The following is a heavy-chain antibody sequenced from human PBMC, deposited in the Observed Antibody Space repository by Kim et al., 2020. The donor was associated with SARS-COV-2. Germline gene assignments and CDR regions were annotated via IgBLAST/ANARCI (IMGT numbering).Heavy chain of an antibody. Sequence: SVKVSCKASGGTFSSYAISWVRQAPGQGLEWMGRIIPILGIANYAQKFQGRVTITADKSTSTAYMGLSSLRSEDTAVYYCARVDSIGYHGREPFDHWGQGTLVTVSS. J-gene: IGHJ4*02. V-gene: IGHV1-69*04. CDR2: IIPILGIA. CDR1: GGTFSSYA. D-gene: IGHD3-22*01. CDR3: ARVDSIGYHGREPFDH.